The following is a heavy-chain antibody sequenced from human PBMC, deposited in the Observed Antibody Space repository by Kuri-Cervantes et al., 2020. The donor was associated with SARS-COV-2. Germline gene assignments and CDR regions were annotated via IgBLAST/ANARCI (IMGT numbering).Heavy chain of an antibody. J-gene: IGHJ6*02. D-gene: IGHD2-8*01. V-gene: IGHV4-59*10. CDR2: IYTSGST. CDR3: ARGGEDCTNGVCSPGYYYYGMDV. CDR1: GGSFSGYY. Sequence: SETLSLTCAVYGGSFSGYYWSWIRQPPGKGLEWIGRIYTSGSTNYNPSLKSRVTISVDTSKNQFSLKLSSVTAADTAVYYCARGGEDCTNGVCSPGYYYYGMDVWGQGTTVTVSS.